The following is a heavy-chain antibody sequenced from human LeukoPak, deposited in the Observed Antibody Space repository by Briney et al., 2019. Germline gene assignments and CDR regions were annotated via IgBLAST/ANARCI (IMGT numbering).Heavy chain of an antibody. V-gene: IGHV1-24*01. CDR3: ATVRHCSSTSCYRFPYGMDV. CDR2: FDPEDGET. Sequence: ASVNFSCKLSGYTLTELSMHWVRHAPGKGLEWMGGFDPEDGETIYAQKFQGRVTMTEDTSTDTAYMELSSLRSEDTAVYYCATVRHCSSTSCYRFPYGMDVWGQGTTVTVSS. J-gene: IGHJ6*02. D-gene: IGHD2-2*02. CDR1: GYTLTELS.